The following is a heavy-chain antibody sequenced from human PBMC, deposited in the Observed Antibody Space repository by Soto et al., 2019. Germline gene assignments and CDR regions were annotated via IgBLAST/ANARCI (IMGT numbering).Heavy chain of an antibody. D-gene: IGHD2-2*01. CDR1: GGTFSSYA. J-gene: IGHJ4*02. V-gene: IGHV1-69*13. CDR2: IIPIFGTA. Sequence: SVKVSCKASGGTFSSYAISWVRQAPGQGLEWMGGIIPIFGTANYAQKFQGRVTITADESTSTAYMELSSLRSEDTAVYYCASLPIKGYCSSTSCYSTGWGQGTLVTVSS. CDR3: ASLPIKGYCSSTSCYSTG.